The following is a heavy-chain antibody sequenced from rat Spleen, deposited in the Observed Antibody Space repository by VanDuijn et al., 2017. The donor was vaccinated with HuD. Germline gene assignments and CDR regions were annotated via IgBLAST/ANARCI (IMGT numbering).Heavy chain of an antibody. CDR2: ISFDGSRT. J-gene: IGHJ2*01. CDR3: ARRSGDVFDY. Sequence: EVQLVESDGGLVQPGRSLKLSCVASGFTFSNYDMAWVRQAPPKGLEWVASISFDGSRTYFRDSVKGRFTISRDSAKSTLYLQMSSLRSEDTATYYCARRSGDVFDYWGQGVMVTVSS. V-gene: IGHV5-29*01. CDR1: GFTFSNYD. D-gene: IGHD1-1*01.